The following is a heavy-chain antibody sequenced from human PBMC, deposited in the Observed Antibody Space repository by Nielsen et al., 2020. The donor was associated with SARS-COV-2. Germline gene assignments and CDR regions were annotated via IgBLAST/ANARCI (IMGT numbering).Heavy chain of an antibody. CDR3: SRSNWNDVRDAFDI. J-gene: IGHJ3*02. CDR1: GDSVSSDSAA. V-gene: IGHV6-1*01. D-gene: IGHD1-1*01. Sequence: SQTLSLTCAISGDSVSSDSAAWNWIRQSPSRGLEWLGRTFYRSKWFNDYTTSVKSRITIKSDTSKNQFSLQLNSVTPEDTAVYYCSRSNWNDVRDAFDIWGQETLVTVSS. CDR2: TFYRSKWFN.